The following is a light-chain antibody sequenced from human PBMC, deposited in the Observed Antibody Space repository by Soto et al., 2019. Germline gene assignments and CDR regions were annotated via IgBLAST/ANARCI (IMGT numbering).Light chain of an antibody. CDR1: QSISSW. CDR3: EQYNRYRRT. Sequence: DIQMTQSPSTLSVSVGDRVTITCRASQSISSWLAWYQQKPGKAPKLLIYKASSLESGVPSRFSASGSGTEFTLTISSMQPDDFATNYCEQYNRYRRTCGQGTKVEIK. J-gene: IGKJ1*01. V-gene: IGKV1-5*03. CDR2: KAS.